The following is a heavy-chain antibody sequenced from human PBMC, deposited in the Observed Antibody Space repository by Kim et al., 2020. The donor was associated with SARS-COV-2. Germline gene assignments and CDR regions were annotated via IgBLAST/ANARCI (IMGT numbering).Heavy chain of an antibody. Sequence: GLSLLLSFSSSCFPFSSYGMQWVRQAPGKGLEWVAFIPYDGSNKYYADSVKGRFTISRDNSENTLFLQMNGLRAEDTAVYYCAKRFSGNWSPFDYWGQGT. CDR2: IPYDGSNK. CDR1: CFPFSSYG. V-gene: IGHV3-30*18. D-gene: IGHD6-13*01. CDR3: AKRFSGNWSPFDY. J-gene: IGHJ4*02.